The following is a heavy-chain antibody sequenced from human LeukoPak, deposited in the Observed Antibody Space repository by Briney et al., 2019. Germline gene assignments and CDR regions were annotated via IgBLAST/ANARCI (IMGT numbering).Heavy chain of an antibody. D-gene: IGHD2-2*01. CDR3: ARFSSGCSTSSCYLTY. J-gene: IGHJ4*02. V-gene: IGHV4-59*11. CDR1: GGSLSSQY. Sequence: SETLSLTCSVSGGSLSSQYWSWIRQPPGKGLELIGHIHDTGSTFYNPSLRGRVTISLDTSNNQFSLKLTSMTAADTAVYYCARFSSGCSTSSCYLTYWGQGTLVTVS. CDR2: IHDTGST.